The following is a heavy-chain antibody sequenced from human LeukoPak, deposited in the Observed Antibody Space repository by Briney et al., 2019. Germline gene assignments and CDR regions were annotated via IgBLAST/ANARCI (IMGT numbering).Heavy chain of an antibody. V-gene: IGHV4-39*01. CDR1: GGSISSSSYY. Sequence: SETLSLTCTVSGGSISSSSYYWGWIRQPPGKGLEWIGTIYYSGTTYYNPSLKSRVTISVDTSKNQFSLKLSSVTAADTAVYYCARLGGSIYFYYMDVWGKGTTVTISS. D-gene: IGHD3-16*01. J-gene: IGHJ6*03. CDR3: ARLGGSIYFYYMDV. CDR2: IYYSGTT.